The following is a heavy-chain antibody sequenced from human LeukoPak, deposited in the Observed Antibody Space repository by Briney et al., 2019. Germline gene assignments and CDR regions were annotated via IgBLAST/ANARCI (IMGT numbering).Heavy chain of an antibody. V-gene: IGHV3-13*04. CDR1: GFSFRSHD. J-gene: IGHJ6*02. CDR2: IGTAGDT. Sequence: GGSLRLSCAASGFSFRSHDMHWVRQATGKGLEWVSAIGTAGDTDYTGSVEGRFTISRENAGNSLNLQMNSLRAGDTAVYYCARETLSGYGLDVWGQGTTVTVSS. CDR3: ARETLSGYGLDV. D-gene: IGHD3-10*01.